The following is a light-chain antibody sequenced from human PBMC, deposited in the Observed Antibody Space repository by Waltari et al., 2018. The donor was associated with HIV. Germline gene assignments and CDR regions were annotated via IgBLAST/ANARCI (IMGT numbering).Light chain of an antibody. CDR1: ASNVGTNP. V-gene: IGLV1-44*01. Sequence: QSVLTQPPSTSGTPGETVTLSCSGGASNVGTNPVNWYQQLPGTTPRFLIYNDSQRPPGVPARFSGSKSGTSASLTISGLQSEDEADYYCTAWDDSLDGRVFGGGTKLTVL. CDR3: TAWDDSLDGRV. CDR2: NDS. J-gene: IGLJ2*01.